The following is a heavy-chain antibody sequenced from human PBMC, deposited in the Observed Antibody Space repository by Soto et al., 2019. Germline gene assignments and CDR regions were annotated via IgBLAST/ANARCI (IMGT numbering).Heavy chain of an antibody. Sequence: SVKVSCKASGGTFSSYAISWVRQAPGQGLEWMGGIIPIFGTANYAQKFQGRVTITADESTSTAYMELSSLRSEDTAVYYCARGLYANYYYCGMDVWGQGTTVTVSS. CDR1: GGTFSSYA. J-gene: IGHJ6*02. V-gene: IGHV1-69*13. CDR2: IIPIFGTA. CDR3: ARGLYANYYYCGMDV. D-gene: IGHD2-8*01.